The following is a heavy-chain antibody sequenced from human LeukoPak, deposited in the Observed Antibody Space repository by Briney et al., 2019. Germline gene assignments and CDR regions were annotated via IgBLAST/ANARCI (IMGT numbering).Heavy chain of an antibody. D-gene: IGHD3-10*01. V-gene: IGHV3-73*01. CDR1: GFTFSGSA. Sequence: PGGSLKLSCAASGFTFSGSAMHWVRQASGKGLEWVGRIRSKANSYATAYAASVKGRFTISRDDSKNTAYLQMNSLKTEDTAVYYCIEMVRGVMSVYWGQGTLVTASS. CDR3: IEMVRGVMSVY. J-gene: IGHJ4*02. CDR2: IRSKANSYAT.